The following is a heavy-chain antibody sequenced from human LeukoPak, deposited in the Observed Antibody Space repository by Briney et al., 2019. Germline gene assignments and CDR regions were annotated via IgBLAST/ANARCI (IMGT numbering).Heavy chain of an antibody. CDR3: ARDTKGHQHRFDY. Sequence: GGSLRLSCAASGFTVSSNYMSWVRQAPGKGLEWVSVIYSGGSTYYADSVKGRFTISRDNSKNTLCLQMNSLRAEDTAVYYCARDTKGHQHRFDYWGQGTLVTVSS. J-gene: IGHJ4*02. CDR1: GFTVSSNY. V-gene: IGHV3-66*02. D-gene: IGHD5-18*01. CDR2: IYSGGST.